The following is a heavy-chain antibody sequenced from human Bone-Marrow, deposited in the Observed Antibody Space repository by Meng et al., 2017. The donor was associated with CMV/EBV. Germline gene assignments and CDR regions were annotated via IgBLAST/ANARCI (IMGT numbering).Heavy chain of an antibody. CDR3: ARVHGTARDY. J-gene: IGHJ4*02. CDR2: ISSSGSYI. V-gene: IGHV3-21*01. D-gene: IGHD6-6*01. Sequence: GGSLRLSCAGSGFTFSSYTMNWVRQAPGKGLEWVSSISSSGSYIFYADSVKGRFTISRDNAKSSLYLQMKSLRAEDTALYYCARVHGTARDYWGPGMLATVSS. CDR1: GFTFSSYT.